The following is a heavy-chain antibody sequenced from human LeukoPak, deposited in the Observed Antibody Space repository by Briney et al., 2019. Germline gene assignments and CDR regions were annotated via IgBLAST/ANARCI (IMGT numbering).Heavy chain of an antibody. CDR1: GFTFSSYD. CDR3: ASSVVVPAAIDY. J-gene: IGHJ4*02. CDR2: IRYDGSNK. V-gene: IGHV3-30*02. Sequence: PGGSVRLSCAASGFTFSSYDMHWVRQAPGKGLEWVAFIRYDGSNKYYADSVKGRFTISRDNSKNTLYLQMNSLRAEDTAVYYCASSVVVPAAIDYWGQGTLVTVSS. D-gene: IGHD2-2*01.